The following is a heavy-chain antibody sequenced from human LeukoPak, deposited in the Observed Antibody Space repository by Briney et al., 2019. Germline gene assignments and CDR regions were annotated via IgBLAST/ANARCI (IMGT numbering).Heavy chain of an antibody. D-gene: IGHD6-13*01. CDR3: MRTYSNRGFDI. V-gene: IGHV3-7*04. CDR1: AFTFSTFW. J-gene: IGHJ3*02. Sequence: PGGSLTLSCAASAFTFSTFWMNWVRQPPGKGLEWVANIKQDGSERYYVDSVKGRFTISRDNAKNSLYLQMDSLRAEDTAVYYCMRTYSNRGFDIWGRGTMVTVSS. CDR2: IKQDGSER.